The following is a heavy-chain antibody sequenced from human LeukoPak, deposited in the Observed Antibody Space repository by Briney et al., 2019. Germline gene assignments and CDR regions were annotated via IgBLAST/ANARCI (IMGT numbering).Heavy chain of an antibody. CDR2: IWYDGSNK. D-gene: IGHD3-22*01. CDR1: GFTFSSYG. V-gene: IGHV3-33*06. Sequence: GRSLRLSCAASGFTFSSYGMHWVRQAPGKGLEWVAVIWYDGSNKYYADSVKGRFTISRDNSKNTLYLQMNSLRAEDTAVYYCAKAREDSSGYHFDYWGQGTLVTVSS. J-gene: IGHJ4*02. CDR3: AKAREDSSGYHFDY.